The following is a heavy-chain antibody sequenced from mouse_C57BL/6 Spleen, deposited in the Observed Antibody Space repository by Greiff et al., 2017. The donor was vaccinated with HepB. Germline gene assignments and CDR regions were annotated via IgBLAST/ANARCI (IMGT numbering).Heavy chain of an antibody. J-gene: IGHJ3*01. CDR1: GYAFSSSW. D-gene: IGHD3-1*01. CDR2: IYPGDGDT. CDR3: ARQLPLAY. V-gene: IGHV1-82*01. Sequence: VQLQQSGPELVKPGASVKISCKASGYAFSSSWMNWVKQRPGKGLEWIGRIYPGDGDTNYNGKFKGKATLTADKSSSTAYMQLSSLTSEDSAVYFCARQLPLAYWGQGTLVTVSA.